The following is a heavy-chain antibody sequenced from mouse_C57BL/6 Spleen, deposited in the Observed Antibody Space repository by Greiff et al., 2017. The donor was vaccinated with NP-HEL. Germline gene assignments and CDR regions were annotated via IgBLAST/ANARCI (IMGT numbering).Heavy chain of an antibody. J-gene: IGHJ2*01. CDR2: IYPSDSET. D-gene: IGHD1-1*01. CDR1: GYTFTSYW. Sequence: QVQLKQPGAELVRPGSSVKLSCKASGYTFTSYWMDWVKQRPGQGLEWIGNIYPSDSETHYNQKFKDKATLTVDKSSSTAYMQLSSLTSEDSAVDYCARGTVVGFDYWGQGTTLTVSS. V-gene: IGHV1-61*01. CDR3: ARGTVVGFDY.